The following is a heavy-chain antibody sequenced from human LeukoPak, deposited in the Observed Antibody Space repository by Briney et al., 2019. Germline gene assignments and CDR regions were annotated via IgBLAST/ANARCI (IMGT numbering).Heavy chain of an antibody. D-gene: IGHD5/OR15-5a*01. CDR1: GYTFTSYG. CDR3: ARDRASTGYYYYGMDV. Sequence: ASVKVSCKASGYTFTSYGISWVRQAPGQGLEWMGWISAYNGNTNYAQKLQGRVTMTTDTSTSTAYMELRSLRSEDTAVYYCARDRASTGYYYYGMDVWGQGTTVTVSS. J-gene: IGHJ6*02. V-gene: IGHV1-18*01. CDR2: ISAYNGNT.